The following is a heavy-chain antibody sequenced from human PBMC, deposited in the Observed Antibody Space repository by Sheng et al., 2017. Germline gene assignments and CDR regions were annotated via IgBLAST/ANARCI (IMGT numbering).Heavy chain of an antibody. D-gene: IGHD2-2*01. CDR3: ASSFWYYFDY. CDR2: ISANGNTI. CDR1: GFRFSSYE. J-gene: IGHJ4*02. V-gene: IGHV3-48*03. Sequence: EAQLEESGGGLVRPGGSLRLSCAVSGFRFSSYEMNWVRQAPGKGLEWVSHISANGNTIYYRDSVKGRFTISRDNAQNSLYLQMDSLTAEDTALYYCASSFWYYFDYWGQGTLVTVSS.